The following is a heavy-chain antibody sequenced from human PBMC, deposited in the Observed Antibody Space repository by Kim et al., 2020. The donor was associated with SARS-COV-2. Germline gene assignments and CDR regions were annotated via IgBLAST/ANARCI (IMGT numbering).Heavy chain of an antibody. V-gene: IGHV3-23*01. Sequence: GRFTISRDNSKNTLYLQMNSLRAEDTAVYYCAKEGPGITMIVDSDDAFDIWGQGTMVTVSS. J-gene: IGHJ3*02. CDR3: AKEGPGITMIVDSDDAFDI. D-gene: IGHD3-22*01.